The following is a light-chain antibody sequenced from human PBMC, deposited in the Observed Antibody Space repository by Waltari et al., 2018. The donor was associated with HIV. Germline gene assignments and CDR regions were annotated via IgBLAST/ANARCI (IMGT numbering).Light chain of an antibody. CDR1: SSNIGAGYD. CDR3: QSYDSSLSGATV. CDR2: GNS. J-gene: IGLJ1*01. Sequence: QSVLTQPPSVSGAPGQRVTISCTGSSSNIGAGYDVHWYQQLLGTAPKLLIFGNSNRPSGVPDRFSGSKSGTSASLAITGLRAEDEADYYCQSYDSSLSGATVFGTGTKVTV. V-gene: IGLV1-40*01.